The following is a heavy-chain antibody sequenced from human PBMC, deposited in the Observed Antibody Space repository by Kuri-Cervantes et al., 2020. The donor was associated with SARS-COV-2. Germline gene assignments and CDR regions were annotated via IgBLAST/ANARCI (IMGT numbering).Heavy chain of an antibody. CDR3: ARDIVDSTTRVYYYYGMDV. CDR1: GYTLTELS. D-gene: IGHD3-16*02. CDR2: FDPEDGET. J-gene: IGHJ6*02. Sequence: ASVKVSCKVSGYTLTELSMHWVRQAPGKGLEWMGGFDPEDGETIYAQKFQGRVTMTEDTSTDTAYMELCRLRSDDTAVYYCARDIVDSTTRVYYYYGMDVWGQGTTVTVSS. V-gene: IGHV1-24*01.